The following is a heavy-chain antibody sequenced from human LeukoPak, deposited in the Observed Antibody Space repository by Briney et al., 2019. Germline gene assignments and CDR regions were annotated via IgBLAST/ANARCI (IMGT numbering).Heavy chain of an antibody. CDR2: ISAGGGGT. J-gene: IGHJ4*02. Sequence: TGGSLRLSCAASGFSFSTYAMTWVRQAPGKGLEWVSSISAGGGGTYYADSVKGRFTISRDNSKNTLYLQMNSLRAEDTAVYYCAKPWYYFDYWGQGTLVTVSS. D-gene: IGHD2-8*02. V-gene: IGHV3-23*01. CDR3: AKPWYYFDY. CDR1: GFSFSTYA.